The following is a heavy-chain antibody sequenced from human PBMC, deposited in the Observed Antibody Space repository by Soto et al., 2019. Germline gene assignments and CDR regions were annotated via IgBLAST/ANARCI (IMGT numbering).Heavy chain of an antibody. J-gene: IGHJ4*02. CDR1: GFSFSTHA. D-gene: IGHD3-22*01. Sequence: GGSLRLSCAASGFSFSTHAMNWVRQAPGKGLEWVSAISGSVGSTYYADSVKGRFTISRDNSKNTLYLQMNSLRAEDTAVYYCSSSYYSSGYYQFDFWGQGTLVTVSS. V-gene: IGHV3-23*01. CDR3: SSSYYSSGYYQFDF. CDR2: ISGSVGST.